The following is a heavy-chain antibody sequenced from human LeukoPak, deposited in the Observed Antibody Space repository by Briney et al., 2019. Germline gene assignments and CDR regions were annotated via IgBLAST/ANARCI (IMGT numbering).Heavy chain of an antibody. J-gene: IGHJ3*02. V-gene: IGHV3-20*04. Sequence: PGGSLRLSCAASGFTFDDYGMTWVRQAPGKGLEWVSGINWNGDTIGYADSVKGRFTISRDNAKNSLYLQMNSLRAEDTALYYCASLYGSGSYYYAFDIWGQGTMVTVSS. D-gene: IGHD3-10*01. CDR2: INWNGDTI. CDR1: GFTFDDYG. CDR3: ASLYGSGSYYYAFDI.